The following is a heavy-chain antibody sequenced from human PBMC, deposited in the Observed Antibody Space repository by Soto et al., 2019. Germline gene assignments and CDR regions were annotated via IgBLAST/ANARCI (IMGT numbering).Heavy chain of an antibody. CDR3: ARAAPRYCSGGSCYSGRDY. CDR1: CGPIRTGCYH. CDR2: IYYSGST. Sequence: SATLSLPCTVSCGPIRTGCYHLSCILQPPGKGLEWIGYIYYSGSTYYNPSLKSRVTISVDTSKNQFSLKLSSVTAADTAVYYCARAAPRYCSGGSCYSGRDYWGQGTLVTVS. D-gene: IGHD2-15*01. J-gene: IGHJ4*02. V-gene: IGHV4-30-4*01.